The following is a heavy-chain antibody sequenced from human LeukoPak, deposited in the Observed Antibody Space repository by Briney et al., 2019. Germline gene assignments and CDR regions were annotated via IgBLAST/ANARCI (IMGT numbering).Heavy chain of an antibody. CDR3: ARMPRMGYYDSSGYYYDY. Sequence: ASVKVSCKASGYTFTGYYMHWVRQAPGQRLEWMGWINAGNGNTKYSQKFQGRVTITRETSASTAYMELSSLRSEDMAVYYCARMPRMGYYDSSGYYYDYWGQGTLVTVSS. D-gene: IGHD3-22*01. CDR2: INAGNGNT. J-gene: IGHJ4*02. CDR1: GYTFTGYY. V-gene: IGHV1-3*03.